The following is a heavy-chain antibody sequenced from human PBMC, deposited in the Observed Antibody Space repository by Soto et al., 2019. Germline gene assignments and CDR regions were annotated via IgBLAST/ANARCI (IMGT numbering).Heavy chain of an antibody. CDR2: IDDSGST. D-gene: IGHD1-1*01. J-gene: IGHJ4*02. V-gene: IGHV4-34*01. Sequence: PSETLSLTCAVYGGSFSGYYWNWIRQSPGKGLEWIGEIDDSGSTNYNPSLKSRVTISLDTSKNQFSLKLSSVTAADTAVYYCVRERKGGTLFRLYYFDYWGQGTLVTVSS. CDR3: VRERKGGTLFRLYYFDY. CDR1: GGSFSGYY.